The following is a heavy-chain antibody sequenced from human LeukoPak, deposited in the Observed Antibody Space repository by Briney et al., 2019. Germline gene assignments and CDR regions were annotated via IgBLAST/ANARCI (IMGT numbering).Heavy chain of an antibody. CDR2: INHSGST. V-gene: IGHV4-34*01. J-gene: IGHJ4*02. D-gene: IGHD6-6*01. CDR1: GGSFSGYY. CDR3: ARGAGIAARPVYIY. Sequence: PSETLSLTCAVYGGSFSGYYWSWIRQPPGKGLEWIGEINHSGSTNYNPSLKSRVTISVDTSKNQFSLKLSSVTAAGTAVYYCARGAGIAARPVYIYWGQGTLVTVSS.